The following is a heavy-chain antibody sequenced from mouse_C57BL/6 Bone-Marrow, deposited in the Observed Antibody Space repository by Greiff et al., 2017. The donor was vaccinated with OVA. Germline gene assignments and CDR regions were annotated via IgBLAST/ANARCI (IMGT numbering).Heavy chain of an antibody. V-gene: IGHV1-64*01. D-gene: IGHD4-1*01. CDR1: GYTFTSYW. CDR2: IHPNSGST. Sequence: VQLQQSGAELARPGASVKLSCKASGYTFTSYWMHWVKQRPGQGLEWIGMIHPNSGSTNYNEKFKSKATLTVDKSSSTAYMQLSSLTSEDSAVYYCARSSGNYYAMDYWGQGTSVTVSS. J-gene: IGHJ4*01. CDR3: ARSSGNYYAMDY.